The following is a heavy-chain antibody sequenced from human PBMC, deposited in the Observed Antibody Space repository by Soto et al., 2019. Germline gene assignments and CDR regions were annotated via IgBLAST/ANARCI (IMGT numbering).Heavy chain of an antibody. CDR3: AKSDCSSTSCRYGMDV. CDR2: ISYDGSNK. D-gene: IGHD2-2*01. J-gene: IGHJ6*02. CDR1: GFTFSSYG. Sequence: VHLLQSGGGLVQPGRSLRLSCAASGFTFSSYGMHWVRQAPGKGLEWVAVISYDGSNKYYADSVKGRFTISRDNSKNTLYLQMNSLRAEDTAVYYCAKSDCSSTSCRYGMDVWGLGTTVTVSS. V-gene: IGHV3-30*18.